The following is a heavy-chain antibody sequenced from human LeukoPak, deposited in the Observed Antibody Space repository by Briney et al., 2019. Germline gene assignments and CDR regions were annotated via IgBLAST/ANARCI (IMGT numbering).Heavy chain of an antibody. J-gene: IGHJ4*02. CDR1: GFTFSSAW. D-gene: IGHD6-19*01. V-gene: IGHV3-15*01. CDR3: SRLNSVAGIDF. CDR2: IKSKTDGGTA. Sequence: GGSLRLSCAASGFTFSSAWLSWVRQAPGKGLEWVGHIKSKTDGGTADYAAPVKGRFTISRDDSRNTLYLQLNSLRTEDTAVYYCSRLNSVAGIDFWGQGTLVTVSS.